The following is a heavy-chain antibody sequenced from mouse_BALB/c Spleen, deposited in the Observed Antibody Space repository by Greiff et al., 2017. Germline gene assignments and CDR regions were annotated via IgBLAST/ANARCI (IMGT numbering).Heavy chain of an antibody. CDR1: GFTFSSYA. Sequence: VQLKESGGGLVKPGGSLKLSCAASGFTFSSYAMSWVRQTPEKRLEWVASISSGGSTYYPDSVKGRFTISRDNARNILYLQMSSLRSEDTAMYYCARGDPADYFDYWGQGTTLTVSS. V-gene: IGHV5-6-5*01. CDR3: ARGDPADYFDY. J-gene: IGHJ2*01. CDR2: ISSGGST.